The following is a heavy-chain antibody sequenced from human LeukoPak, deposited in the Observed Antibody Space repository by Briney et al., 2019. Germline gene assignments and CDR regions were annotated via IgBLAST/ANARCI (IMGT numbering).Heavy chain of an antibody. CDR2: INTDGSST. V-gene: IGHV3-74*01. J-gene: IGHJ4*02. D-gene: IGHD6-13*01. CDR3: ARDLSGATAAAEDY. CDR1: GFTFSSYW. Sequence: GGSLRLSCAASGFTFSSYWMHWVRQAPGKGLVWVSRINTDGSSTSYADSVEGRFTISRDNAKNSLYLQMNSLRAEDTAVYYCARDLSGATAAAEDYWGQGTLVTVSS.